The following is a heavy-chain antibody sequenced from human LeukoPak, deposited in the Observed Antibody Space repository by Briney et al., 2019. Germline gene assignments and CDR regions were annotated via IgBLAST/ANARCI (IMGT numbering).Heavy chain of an antibody. CDR1: GYSFTSYW. J-gene: IGHJ4*02. D-gene: IGHD3-22*01. CDR3: ARRPSSGYYGSHFDY. CDR2: IYPGDSDT. Sequence: GVSLKISCKGSGYSFTSYWIGWVRQMPGKGLEWMGIIYPGDSDTRYSPSFQGQVTISAEKSISTAYLQWNSLKTSDTAMYYCARRPSSGYYGSHFDYWGQGTLVTVSS. V-gene: IGHV5-51*01.